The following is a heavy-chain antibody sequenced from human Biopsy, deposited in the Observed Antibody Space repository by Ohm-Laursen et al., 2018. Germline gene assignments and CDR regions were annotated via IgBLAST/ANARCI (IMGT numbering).Heavy chain of an antibody. D-gene: IGHD2-15*01. V-gene: IGHV1-69*04. CDR2: IIPLIGLT. Sequence: SVKVSCNASGGTSSNFAINWVRQAPGQGLECMGRIIPLIGLTNYAQKFQGRVTITADKFTNTVYMELSSLRSGDTAVYFCARDCNGDNCGVDFWGQGTLVTVS. J-gene: IGHJ4*02. CDR1: GGTSSNFA. CDR3: ARDCNGDNCGVDF.